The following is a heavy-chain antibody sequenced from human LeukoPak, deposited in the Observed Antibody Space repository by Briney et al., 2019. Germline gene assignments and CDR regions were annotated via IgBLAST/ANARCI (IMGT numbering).Heavy chain of an antibody. D-gene: IGHD3-9*01. Sequence: PSETLSLTCTVSGGSISSYYWSWIRQPPGKGLEWIGYIYYSGSTNYNPSLKSRVTISVDTSKNQFSLKLSSVTAADTAVYYCARDLLNYDILTGYYHDAFDIWGQGTMVTVSS. CDR1: GGSISSYY. J-gene: IGHJ3*02. CDR2: IYYSGST. V-gene: IGHV4-59*01. CDR3: ARDLLNYDILTGYYHDAFDI.